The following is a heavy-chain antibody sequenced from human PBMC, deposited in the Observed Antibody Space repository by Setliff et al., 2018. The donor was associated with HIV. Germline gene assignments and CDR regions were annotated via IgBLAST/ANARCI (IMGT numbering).Heavy chain of an antibody. J-gene: IGHJ4*02. Sequence: GASVKVSCKASGYTFINYGINWLRQAPGQGLEWVGWINPYNGNTKYGQKFQGTVTMTRDTTTSTAYLELRRLRSDDTAVYFCARGLPGGTADFFDIWGQGTLVTVSS. CDR2: INPYNGNT. V-gene: IGHV1-18*01. CDR1: GYTFINYG. CDR3: ARGLPGGTADFFDI. D-gene: IGHD3-3*01.